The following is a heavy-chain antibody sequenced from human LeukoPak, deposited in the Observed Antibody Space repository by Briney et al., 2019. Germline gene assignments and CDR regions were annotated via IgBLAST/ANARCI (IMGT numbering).Heavy chain of an antibody. CDR1: GFTVRTNY. Sequence: GGSLRLSCAASGFTVRTNYMSWVRQAPGKGLEWVSLIHDDGSTYYTDSVKGRFTISRENAKNSLYLQMNSLRAGDTAVYYCARGGSRGYSYGLVDYWGQGTLVTVSS. CDR2: IHDDGST. D-gene: IGHD5-18*01. V-gene: IGHV3-53*01. J-gene: IGHJ4*02. CDR3: ARGGSRGYSYGLVDY.